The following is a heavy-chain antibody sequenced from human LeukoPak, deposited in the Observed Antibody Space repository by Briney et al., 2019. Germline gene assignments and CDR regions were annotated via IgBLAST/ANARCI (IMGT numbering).Heavy chain of an antibody. Sequence: SETPSLTCTVSGGSISSYYWSWIRQPPGKGLEWIGYIYYSGSTNYNPSLKSRVTISVDTSKNQFSLKLSSVTAADTAVYYCARDPSGWGSDYWGQGTLVTVSS. CDR1: GGSISSYY. CDR2: IYYSGST. J-gene: IGHJ4*02. V-gene: IGHV4-59*01. D-gene: IGHD6-19*01. CDR3: ARDPSGWGSDY.